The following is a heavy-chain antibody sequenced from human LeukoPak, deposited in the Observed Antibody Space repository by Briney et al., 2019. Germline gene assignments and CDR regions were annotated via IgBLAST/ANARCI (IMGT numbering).Heavy chain of an antibody. CDR2: IYYSGST. J-gene: IGHJ3*02. Sequence: PSETLSLTCTVSGGSISSSSYYWGWTRQPPGKGLEWIGSIYYSGSTYYNPSLKGRVTISIDTSRKQFSLRLNSVTAADTAVYYCARVESGYYDSFDIWGQGTMVIVSS. V-gene: IGHV4-39*07. CDR1: GGSISSSSYY. D-gene: IGHD3-22*01. CDR3: ARVESGYYDSFDI.